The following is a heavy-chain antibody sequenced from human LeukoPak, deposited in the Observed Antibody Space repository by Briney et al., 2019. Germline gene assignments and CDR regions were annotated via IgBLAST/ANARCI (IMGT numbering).Heavy chain of an antibody. CDR1: GFTFNTYS. J-gene: IGHJ4*02. CDR2: ISRTSESI. Sequence: GGSLRLSCAASGFTFNTYSMSWVRQAPGKGLEWVSIISRTSESIFYADSVKGRFTISRDNAKNSLYLQMNSLRAEDTALYYCAKDYVRQGHYYFDYWGQGTLVTVSS. D-gene: IGHD3-16*01. V-gene: IGHV3-21*04. CDR3: AKDYVRQGHYYFDY.